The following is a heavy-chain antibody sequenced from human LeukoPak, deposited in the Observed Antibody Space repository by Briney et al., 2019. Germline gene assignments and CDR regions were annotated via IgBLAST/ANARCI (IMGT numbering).Heavy chain of an antibody. Sequence: SETLSLTCTVSGGSISSSSYYWGWIRQPPGKGLEWIGSIYYSGSTYYNPSLKSRVTISVDTSKNQFSLKLSSVTAADTAVYYCARITFGGVIVLRGYYYYYYMDVWGKGTTVTVSS. CDR1: GGSISSSSYY. CDR2: IYYSGST. CDR3: ARITFGGVIVLRGYYYYYYMDV. V-gene: IGHV4-39*07. D-gene: IGHD3-16*02. J-gene: IGHJ6*03.